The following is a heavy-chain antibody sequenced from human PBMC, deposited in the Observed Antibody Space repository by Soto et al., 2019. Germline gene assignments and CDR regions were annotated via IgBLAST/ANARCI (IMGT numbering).Heavy chain of an antibody. Sequence: ASVKVSCKASGYTFTGYYMHWVRQAPGQGLEWMGWINPNSGGTNYAQKFQGWVTMTRDTSISTAYMELSRLRSDDTAVYYRARAPNVRNWNYFDYWGQGTLVTVSS. D-gene: IGHD1-1*01. CDR1: GYTFTGYY. CDR2: INPNSGGT. J-gene: IGHJ4*02. CDR3: ARAPNVRNWNYFDY. V-gene: IGHV1-2*04.